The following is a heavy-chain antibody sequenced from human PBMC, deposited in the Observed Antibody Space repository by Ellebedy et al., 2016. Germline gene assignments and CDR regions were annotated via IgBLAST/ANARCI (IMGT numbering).Heavy chain of an antibody. D-gene: IGHD3-22*01. Sequence: GESLKISXAASGFTFSSAWMNWVRQAPGKGLEWVGHIKSETDGGTTDYTAPVKGRFSISRDDAKTTLFLQLSLLKAEDTAVYYCTTEMYYYDSSGYSNWGQGTLVTVSS. J-gene: IGHJ4*02. CDR1: GFTFSSAW. CDR3: TTEMYYYDSSGYSN. CDR2: IKSETDGGTT. V-gene: IGHV3-15*01.